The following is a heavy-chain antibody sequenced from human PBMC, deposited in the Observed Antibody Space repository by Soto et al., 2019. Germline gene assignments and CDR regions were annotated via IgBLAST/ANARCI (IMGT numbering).Heavy chain of an antibody. J-gene: IGHJ4*02. Sequence: EVQLVESGGGLVQPGVSLKLSCAASGFTFSGSAMHWVRQASGKGLEWVGRIRSKANSYATSYAASVKGRFTISRDNSKHTAYLQMNSLKTEVTAVYYCAVGKIYGGYEWHDYWGQGTLVTVSS. D-gene: IGHD5-12*01. CDR3: AVGKIYGGYEWHDY. CDR1: GFTFSGSA. CDR2: IRSKANSYAT. V-gene: IGHV3-73*02.